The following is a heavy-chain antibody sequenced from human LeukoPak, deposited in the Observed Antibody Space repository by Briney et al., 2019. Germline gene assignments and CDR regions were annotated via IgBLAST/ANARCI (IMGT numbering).Heavy chain of an antibody. J-gene: IGHJ3*02. CDR3: ARLRTYYYDSSGFDAFDI. V-gene: IGHV3-11*04. CDR1: GFTFSDYY. D-gene: IGHD3-22*01. CDR2: ISSSGSTI. Sequence: GGSLRLSCAASGFTFSDYYMSWIRQAPGKGLEWVSYISSSGSTIYYADSVKGRFTISRDNAKNSLYLQMNSLRAEDTAVYYCARLRTYYYDSSGFDAFDIWGQGTMVTVSS.